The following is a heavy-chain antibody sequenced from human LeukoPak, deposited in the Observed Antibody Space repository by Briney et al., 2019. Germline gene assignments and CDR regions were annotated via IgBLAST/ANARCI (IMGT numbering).Heavy chain of an antibody. J-gene: IGHJ3*02. CDR2: IYSGGST. CDR1: GFTVSSNY. CDR3: AKGLYSSGWYKDAFDI. D-gene: IGHD6-19*01. V-gene: IGHV3-53*01. Sequence: GGSLRLSCAASGFTVSSNYMTWVRQAPGKGLEGVTVIYSGGSTYYADSVKGRFTISRDNSKNTLYLQMNSLRAEDTAVYYCAKGLYSSGWYKDAFDIWGRGTMVTVSS.